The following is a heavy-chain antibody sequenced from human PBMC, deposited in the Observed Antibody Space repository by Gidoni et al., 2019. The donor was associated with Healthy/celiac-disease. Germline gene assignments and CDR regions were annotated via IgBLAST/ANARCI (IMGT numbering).Heavy chain of an antibody. D-gene: IGHD1-26*01. Sequence: GRFTISRDNAKNSLYLQMNSLRAEDTAVYYCARDPGEGAFDYWGQGTLVTVSS. CDR3: ARDPGEGAFDY. V-gene: IGHV3-48*03. J-gene: IGHJ4*02.